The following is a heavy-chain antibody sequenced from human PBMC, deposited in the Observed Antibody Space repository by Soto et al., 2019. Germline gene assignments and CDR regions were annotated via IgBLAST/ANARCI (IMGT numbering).Heavy chain of an antibody. CDR1: GGSISSSSYY. CDR3: ASVHGFVVVAATIGNWFDP. CDR2: IYYSGST. D-gene: IGHD2-15*01. V-gene: IGHV4-39*01. J-gene: IGHJ5*02. Sequence: QLQLQESGPGLVKPSETLSLTCTVSGGSISSSSYYWGWIRQPPGKGLEWIGSIYYSGSTYYNPPLKSRVTISVDTSKNQFSLKLSSVTAADTAVYYCASVHGFVVVAATIGNWFDPWGQGTLVTVSS.